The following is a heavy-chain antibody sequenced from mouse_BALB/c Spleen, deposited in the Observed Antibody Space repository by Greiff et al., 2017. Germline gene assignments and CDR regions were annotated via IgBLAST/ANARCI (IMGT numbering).Heavy chain of an antibody. J-gene: IGHJ3*01. Sequence: VQLQQSGPGLVKPSQSLSLTCTVTGYSITSDYAWNWIRQFPGNKLEWMGYISYSGSTSYNPSLKSRISITRDTSKNQFFLQLNSVTTEDTATYYCARGGWSFAYWGQGTLVTVSA. CDR2: ISYSGST. V-gene: IGHV3-2*02. D-gene: IGHD1-1*02. CDR3: ARGGWSFAY. CDR1: GYSITSDYA.